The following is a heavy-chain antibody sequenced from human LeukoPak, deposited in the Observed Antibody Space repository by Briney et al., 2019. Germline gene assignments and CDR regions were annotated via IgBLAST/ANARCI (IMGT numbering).Heavy chain of an antibody. J-gene: IGHJ4*01. CDR2: IDGNGGST. Sequence: GGSLRLSCAASGFTFSSYAMSWVRQAPGKGLEWVSFIDGNGGSTYYADSVKGRFTISRDNSNNTLYLQMNSLRADGTAVYYCAKRFGEGEFDYWGHGTLVTVSS. CDR3: AKRFGEGEFDY. CDR1: GFTFSSYA. D-gene: IGHD3-10*01. V-gene: IGHV3-23*01.